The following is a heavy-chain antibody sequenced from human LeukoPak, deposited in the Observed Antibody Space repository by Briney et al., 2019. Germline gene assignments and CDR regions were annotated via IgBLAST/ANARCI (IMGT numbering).Heavy chain of an antibody. J-gene: IGHJ6*02. CDR2: IYNSGST. CDR1: GGSISSYF. Sequence: SETLPLTCTVSGGSISSYFWSWIRQPPGKGLEWIGHIYNSGSTNYNPSLKSRVTGSVDTSKNQFSLKLSSVTAADTAVYYCARGAGNYYFYGMDVWGQGTTVTVSS. V-gene: IGHV4-59*01. CDR3: ARGAGNYYFYGMDV.